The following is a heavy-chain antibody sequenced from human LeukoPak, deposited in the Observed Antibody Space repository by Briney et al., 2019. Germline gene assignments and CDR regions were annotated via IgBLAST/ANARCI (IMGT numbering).Heavy chain of an antibody. CDR1: GFTFSDYY. CDR2: IYSGGST. CDR3: ARESYYDSSGYYDY. D-gene: IGHD3-22*01. J-gene: IGHJ4*02. Sequence: PGGSLRLSCAASGFTFSDYYMSWIRQAPGKGLEWVSVIYSGGSTYYADSVKGRFTISRHNSKNTLYLQMNSLRAEDTAVYYCARESYYDSSGYYDYWGQGTLVTVSS. V-gene: IGHV3-53*04.